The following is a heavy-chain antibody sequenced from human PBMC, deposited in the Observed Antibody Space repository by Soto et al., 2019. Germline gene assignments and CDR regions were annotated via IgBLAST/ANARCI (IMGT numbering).Heavy chain of an antibody. CDR1: GGSISRSDFY. Sequence: SETLSLTCTVSGGSISRSDFYWGWIRQPPGKGLEWIGYIYYSGSTYYNPSLKSRVTISVDTSKNQFSLKLSSVTAADTAVYYCASAPAYSGNYCWFDPWGQGTLVTVSS. CDR3: ASAPAYSGNYCWFDP. V-gene: IGHV4-30-4*01. CDR2: IYYSGST. J-gene: IGHJ5*02. D-gene: IGHD4-4*01.